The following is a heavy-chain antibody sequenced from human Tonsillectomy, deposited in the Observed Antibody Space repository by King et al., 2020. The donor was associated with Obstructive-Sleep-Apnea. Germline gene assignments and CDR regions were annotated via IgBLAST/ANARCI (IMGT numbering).Heavy chain of an antibody. CDR1: GFTFSSYS. V-gene: IGHV3-21*01. Sequence: VQLVESGGGLVKPGGSLRLSCAASGFTFSSYSMNLVRQAPGKGLEWVSSISSSSSYIYYADSVKGRFTISRDNAKNSLYLQMNSLRAEDTAVYYCARDKTMVRGAVDYWGQGTLVTVSS. CDR2: ISSSSSYI. J-gene: IGHJ4*02. D-gene: IGHD3-10*01. CDR3: ARDKTMVRGAVDY.